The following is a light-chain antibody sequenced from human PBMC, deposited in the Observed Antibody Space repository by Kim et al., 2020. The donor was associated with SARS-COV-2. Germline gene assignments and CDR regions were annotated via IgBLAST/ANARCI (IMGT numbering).Light chain of an antibody. CDR3: NSRDSSGNHLV. V-gene: IGLV3-19*01. J-gene: IGLJ2*01. CDR1: SLRSYY. Sequence: AWRQKVRITCQRDSLRSYYASWYQQKPGQAPVLVIYGKNNRPSGIPDRFSGSSSGNTASLTITGAQAEDEADYYCNSRDSSGNHLVFGGGTQLTVL. CDR2: GKN.